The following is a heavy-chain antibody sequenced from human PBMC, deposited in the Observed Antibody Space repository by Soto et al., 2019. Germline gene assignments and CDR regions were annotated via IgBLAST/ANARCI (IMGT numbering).Heavy chain of an antibody. CDR3: ARGDRGAFDL. D-gene: IGHD2-21*02. Sequence: GGPLRLSCAAGGFTFTCYWMHWVRQAPGQGLLWVSRIHSDGSSTTYADSVKGRFTISRDNAKNTVSLQMNSLRVEDTGVYFCARGDRGAFDLWGQGTMVTVSS. CDR2: IHSDGSST. V-gene: IGHV3-74*01. J-gene: IGHJ3*01. CDR1: GFTFTCYW.